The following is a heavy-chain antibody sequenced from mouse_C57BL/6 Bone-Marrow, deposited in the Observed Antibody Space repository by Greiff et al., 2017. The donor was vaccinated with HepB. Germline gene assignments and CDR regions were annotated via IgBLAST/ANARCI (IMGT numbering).Heavy chain of an antibody. J-gene: IGHJ4*01. V-gene: IGHV1-18*01. Sequence: VQLQQSGPELVKPGASVKIPCKASGFTFTDYNLAWVKQSHGKSLEWIGDINPNNGGTIYTQKFKGKDTLTVDKSSSTAYLELRSLTSADTAVYYCASGGWSPYAMDYWGQGTSVTVSS. CDR1: GFTFTDYN. CDR2: INPNNGGT. D-gene: IGHD2-3*01. CDR3: ASGGWSPYAMDY.